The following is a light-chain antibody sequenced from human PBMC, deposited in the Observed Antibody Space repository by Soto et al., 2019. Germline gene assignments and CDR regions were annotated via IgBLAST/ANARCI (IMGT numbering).Light chain of an antibody. CDR2: AAS. V-gene: IGKV3-20*01. Sequence: EIVLTQSPGTLSLSPGEGATLSCRASQTITNNYLAWYQQKPGQAPRLLIYAASTRATGIPARFSGSGSGADFTLTVNRLEPEDFAVYYCQQYDSSPRTFGQGTKVEIK. J-gene: IGKJ1*01. CDR1: QTITNNY. CDR3: QQYDSSPRT.